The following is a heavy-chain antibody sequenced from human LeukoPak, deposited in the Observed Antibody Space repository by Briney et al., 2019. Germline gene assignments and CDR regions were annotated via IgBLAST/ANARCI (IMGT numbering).Heavy chain of an antibody. CDR2: IYSGGTT. D-gene: IGHD2-21*02. Sequence: GGSLRLSCAASVFTVSSNYMSCVRQARGEGLEWVSVIYSGGTTYYADSVKGRFTISRDNSKNTLYLQMNRLRAEDTAVYYCARGVTPDWFDPWGQGTLVTVSS. V-gene: IGHV3-66*01. J-gene: IGHJ5*02. CDR1: VFTVSSNY. CDR3: ARGVTPDWFDP.